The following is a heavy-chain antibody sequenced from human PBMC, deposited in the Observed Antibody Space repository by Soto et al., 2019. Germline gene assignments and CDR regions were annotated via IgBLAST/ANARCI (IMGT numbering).Heavy chain of an antibody. V-gene: IGHV3-23*01. CDR3: AKAGFSSGWSPSYFDY. D-gene: IGHD6-19*01. CDR2: MSGTGGST. Sequence: EVQLLESGGGLVQPGRSLRLSCAASGFTFSSYAMNWVRQAPGKGLEWVSAMSGTGGSTYYADSVTGRFTISRDNSKNPLYLQMNSLRVEDTAVFYCAKAGFSSGWSPSYFDYWGQGTLVTVSS. J-gene: IGHJ4*02. CDR1: GFTFSSYA.